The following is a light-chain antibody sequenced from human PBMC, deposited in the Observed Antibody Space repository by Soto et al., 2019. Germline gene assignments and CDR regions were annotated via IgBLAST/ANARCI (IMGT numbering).Light chain of an antibody. CDR3: CSYAGSSTSV. CDR2: EVS. CDR1: SSDVGSYNL. Sequence: QSALTQPASVSGSPGQSITISCTGTSSDVGSYNLVSWYRQHPGKAPKLMIYEVSKRPSGVSNRFSGSKSGNTASLTISGLQAEDEADYYCCSYAGSSTSVFGTGTKLTVL. V-gene: IGLV2-23*02. J-gene: IGLJ1*01.